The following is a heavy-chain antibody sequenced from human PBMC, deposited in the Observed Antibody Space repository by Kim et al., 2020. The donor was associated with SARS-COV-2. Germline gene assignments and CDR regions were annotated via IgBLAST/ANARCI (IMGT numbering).Heavy chain of an antibody. CDR2: ISYDGSNK. D-gene: IGHD3-10*01. J-gene: IGHJ5*02. Sequence: GGSLRLSCAASGFTFSSYGMHWVRQAPGKGLEWVAVISYDGSNKYYADSVKGRFTISRDNSKNTLYLQMNSLRAEDTAVYYCARDLSAPVPVMVRGVIIKIGGFDPWGQGTLVTVSS. CDR1: GFTFSSYG. V-gene: IGHV3-33*05. CDR3: ARDLSAPVPVMVRGVIIKIGGFDP.